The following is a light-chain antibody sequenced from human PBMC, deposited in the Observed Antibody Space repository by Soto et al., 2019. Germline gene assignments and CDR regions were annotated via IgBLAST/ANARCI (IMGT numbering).Light chain of an antibody. CDR2: AAS. Sequence: AIQTTQYPPSLSASVGDRVTITCRASQDVRNDLAWYQQKPGKAPKLLIFAASTLQSGVPSRFSGSGSGTDFILTISILQPEDFATYYCQQSYSNTQTFGQGTKVDIK. CDR1: QDVRND. CDR3: QQSYSNTQT. V-gene: IGKV1-6*01. J-gene: IGKJ1*01.